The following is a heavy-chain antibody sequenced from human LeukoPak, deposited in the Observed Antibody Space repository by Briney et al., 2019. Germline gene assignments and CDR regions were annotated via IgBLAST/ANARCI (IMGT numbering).Heavy chain of an antibody. J-gene: IGHJ4*02. D-gene: IGHD3-22*01. Sequence: GGSLRLSCAASGFTFSSYGMHWVRQAPGKGLEWVAFIRYDGSNKYYADSVKGRFTISRDNSKNTLYLQMNSLRAEDTAVYYCAKVAWMYYYDSSGYYLGDLDYWGQGTLVTASS. CDR1: GFTFSSYG. CDR3: AKVAWMYYYDSSGYYLGDLDY. CDR2: IRYDGSNK. V-gene: IGHV3-30*02.